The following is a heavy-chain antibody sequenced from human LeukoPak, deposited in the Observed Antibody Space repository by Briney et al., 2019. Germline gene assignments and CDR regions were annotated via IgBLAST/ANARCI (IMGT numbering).Heavy chain of an antibody. Sequence: SSQTLSLTCAISGDIVSSNSVAWHWIRQSPSGGLEWLGRTYYRSEWYNDYAESVKSRITISPDTSKNQFSLQLNSVTPEDTAVYYCSGASRGDPYDGSDYSVPGYYFDYWGQGTRVTVSS. D-gene: IGHD3-22*01. V-gene: IGHV6-1*01. J-gene: IGHJ4*02. CDR2: TYYRSEWYN. CDR1: GDIVSSNSVA. CDR3: SGASRGDPYDGSDYSVPGYYFDY.